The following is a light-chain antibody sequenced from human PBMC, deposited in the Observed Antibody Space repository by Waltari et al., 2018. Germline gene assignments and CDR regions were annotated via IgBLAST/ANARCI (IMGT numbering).Light chain of an antibody. CDR1: STETGAYNN. V-gene: IGLV2-14*03. Sequence: QSALTQPASVSGSPVQSIAISCTGTSTETGAYNNVSWYQQHPGKAPKLIIFDVNYRPSGVANRFSSSKSCNTASLTISGLQPEDEADYYCSSYLSTNTEVFGGGTKVTVL. J-gene: IGLJ2*01. CDR3: SSYLSTNTEV. CDR2: DVN.